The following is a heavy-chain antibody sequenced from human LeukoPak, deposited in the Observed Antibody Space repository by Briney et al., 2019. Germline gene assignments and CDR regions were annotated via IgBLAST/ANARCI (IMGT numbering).Heavy chain of an antibody. D-gene: IGHD1-20*01. CDR1: GGSISSGGYY. V-gene: IGHV4-31*03. CDR2: IYYSGST. Sequence: TLSLTCTVSGGSISSGGYYWSWIRQHPGTGLEWSGYIYYSGSTYYNPSLKSRVTISVDTSKNQFSLKMSPVTAADTAVYYCARVKPAIRGYNWNYLDYWGQGTLVTVSS. J-gene: IGHJ4*02. CDR3: ARVKPAIRGYNWNYLDY.